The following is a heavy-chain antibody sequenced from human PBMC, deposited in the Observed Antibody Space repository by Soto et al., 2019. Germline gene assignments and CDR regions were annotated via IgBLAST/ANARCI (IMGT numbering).Heavy chain of an antibody. J-gene: IGHJ6*02. Sequence: GGPLRLSCSASGFTFSSYWMSWVRQAPGKGLEWVANIKQDGSEKYYVDSVKGRFTISRDNAKNSLYLQMNSLRAEDTAVYYCARVLLAAAGLYYYYGMDVWGQGTTVTVSS. V-gene: IGHV3-7*03. CDR1: GFTFSSYW. CDR2: IKQDGSEK. D-gene: IGHD6-13*01. CDR3: ARVLLAAAGLYYYYGMDV.